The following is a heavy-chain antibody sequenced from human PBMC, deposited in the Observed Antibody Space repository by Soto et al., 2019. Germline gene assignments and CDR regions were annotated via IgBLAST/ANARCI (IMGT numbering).Heavy chain of an antibody. D-gene: IGHD3-22*01. J-gene: IGHJ6*02. CDR3: ARAYYYDSSGYYSSYYYGMDV. CDR2: ISAYNGNT. V-gene: IGHV1-18*04. Sequence: QVQLVQSGAEVKKPGASVKVSCKASGYTFTSYGISWVRQAPGQGLEWMGWISAYNGNTNYAQKLQGRVTMTTDTSTRTAYMELRSLRSDDTAVYYCARAYYYDSSGYYSSYYYGMDVWGQGTRSPSP. CDR1: GYTFTSYG.